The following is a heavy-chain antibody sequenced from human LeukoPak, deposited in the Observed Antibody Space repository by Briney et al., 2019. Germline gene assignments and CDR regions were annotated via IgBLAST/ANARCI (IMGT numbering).Heavy chain of an antibody. J-gene: IGHJ4*02. V-gene: IGHV3-74*01. CDR1: GFTVSDNY. CDR3: AKDHYWSIDY. CDR2: IKGDGIST. D-gene: IGHD3-3*01. Sequence: PGGSLRLSCAASGFTVSDNYMNWVRHAPGQGLVWVTRIKGDGISTNYADSVKGRFTISRDIAKNTLYLQMNSLRAEDTGVYYCAKDHYWSIDYWGRGTLVTVSS.